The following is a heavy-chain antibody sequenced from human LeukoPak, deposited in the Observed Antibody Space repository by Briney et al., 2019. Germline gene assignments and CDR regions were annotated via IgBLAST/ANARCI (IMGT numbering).Heavy chain of an antibody. V-gene: IGHV3-23*01. D-gene: IGHD2-15*01. CDR2: LSANGGKT. CDR3: ARARYCSGGSCYPKYYFDY. J-gene: IGHJ4*02. CDR1: GFAFSTYA. Sequence: GGSLRLSCAASGFAFSTYAMSWVRQVPEKGLEWVSALSANGGKTYYTDSVKGRFTISRDNSKNTLYLQMGSLRTEDTAVYYCARARYCSGGSCYPKYYFDYWGQGTLATVSS.